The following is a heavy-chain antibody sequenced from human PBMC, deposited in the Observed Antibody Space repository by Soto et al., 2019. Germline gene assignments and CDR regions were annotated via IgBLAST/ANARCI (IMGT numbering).Heavy chain of an antibody. CDR2: IYWDDDK. Sequence: QITVKESGPKLVKPSQTLTLTCAFSGFSLSTSGVGVGWVRQPPGKAPEWLALIYWDDDKRYRPSLKSRLSITKDTPKDQVVFTMTNMDPVDTATYYCVHQDGNNNTYYFDLWGRGTLVTVSS. CDR1: GFSLSTSGVG. V-gene: IGHV2-5*02. CDR3: VHQDGNNNTYYFDL. J-gene: IGHJ2*01. D-gene: IGHD1-1*01.